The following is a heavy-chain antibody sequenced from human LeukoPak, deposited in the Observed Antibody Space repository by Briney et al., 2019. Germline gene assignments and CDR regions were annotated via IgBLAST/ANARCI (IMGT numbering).Heavy chain of an antibody. CDR1: GGTFSSYA. J-gene: IGHJ5*02. Sequence: GASVKVSCKASGGTFSSYAIIWVRQAPGQGLEWMGRIIPILGIANYAQKFQGRVTITADKSTSTAYMELSSLRSEDTAVYYCARHRGGIAAAGTRFDPWGQGTLVTVSS. D-gene: IGHD6-13*01. CDR2: IIPILGIA. V-gene: IGHV1-69*04. CDR3: ARHRGGIAAAGTRFDP.